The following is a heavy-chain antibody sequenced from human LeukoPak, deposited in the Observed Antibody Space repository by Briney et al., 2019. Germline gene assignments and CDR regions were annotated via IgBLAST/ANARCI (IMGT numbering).Heavy chain of an antibody. J-gene: IGHJ3*02. Sequence: PSETLSLTCTVSGGSISSSSYYWGWIRQPPGKGLEWIGSIYYSGSTYYNPSLKSRVTISVDTSKNQFSLKLSSVTAADTAVYYCARLRYYDSSGHIDAFDIWGQGTMVTVSS. CDR2: IYYSGST. V-gene: IGHV4-39*01. CDR3: ARLRYYDSSGHIDAFDI. CDR1: GGSISSSSYY. D-gene: IGHD3-22*01.